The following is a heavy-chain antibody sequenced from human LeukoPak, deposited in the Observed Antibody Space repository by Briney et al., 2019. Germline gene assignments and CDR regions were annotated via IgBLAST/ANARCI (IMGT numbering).Heavy chain of an antibody. Sequence: PGGSLRLSCAASGFTFSSYGMHWVRQAPGKGLEWVAVISYDGSNKYYADSMKGRFTISRDNSKNTLYLQMNSLRAEDTAVYYCAKGRSGTYSPTWDYWGQGTLVTVSS. CDR2: ISYDGSNK. J-gene: IGHJ4*02. CDR1: GFTFSSYG. CDR3: AKGRSGTYSPTWDY. D-gene: IGHD1-26*01. V-gene: IGHV3-30*18.